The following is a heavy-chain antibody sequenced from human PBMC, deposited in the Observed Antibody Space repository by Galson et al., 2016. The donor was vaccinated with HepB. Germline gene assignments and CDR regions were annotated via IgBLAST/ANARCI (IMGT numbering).Heavy chain of an antibody. CDR2: IYWDDDK. CDR3: VHSPYGHYGWATVGFDY. J-gene: IGHJ4*02. V-gene: IGHV2-5*02. CDR1: GFSLSTSGVG. D-gene: IGHD4-17*01. Sequence: PALVTPTQTLTLTCSFSGFSLSTSGVGVTWIRQPPGKALEWLALIYWDDDKRYSPSLKSRLTITKDTSKNQVVLIMTNMDPVDTGTYYCVHSPYGHYGWATVGFDYWGQGTLVTVSS.